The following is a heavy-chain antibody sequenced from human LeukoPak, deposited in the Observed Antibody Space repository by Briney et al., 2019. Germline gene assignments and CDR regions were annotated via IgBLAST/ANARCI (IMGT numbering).Heavy chain of an antibody. J-gene: IGHJ4*02. D-gene: IGHD1-26*01. CDR1: GFTFSSYA. CDR3: ARDGKGFDY. Sequence: GGSLRLSCAASGFTFSSYAMNWVRQAPGKGLEWVAVISYDGSSKYYADSVKGRFTISRDNSKNTLYLQMNSLRAEDTAVYYCARDGKGFDYWGQGTLVTVSS. V-gene: IGHV3-30-3*01. CDR2: ISYDGSSK.